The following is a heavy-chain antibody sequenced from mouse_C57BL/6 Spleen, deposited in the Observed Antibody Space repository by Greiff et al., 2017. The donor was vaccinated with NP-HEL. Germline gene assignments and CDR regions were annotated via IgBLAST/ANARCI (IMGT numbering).Heavy chain of an antibody. CDR1: GYTFTSYW. CDR2: IDPSDSYT. J-gene: IGHJ4*01. Sequence: QVHVKQPGAELVRPGTSVKLSCKASGYTFTSYWMHWVKQRPGQGLEWIGVIDPSDSYTNYNQKFKGKATLTVDTSSSTAYMQLSSLTSEDSAVYYCARRGRHYAMDYWGQGTSVTVSS. V-gene: IGHV1-59*01. CDR3: ARRGRHYAMDY.